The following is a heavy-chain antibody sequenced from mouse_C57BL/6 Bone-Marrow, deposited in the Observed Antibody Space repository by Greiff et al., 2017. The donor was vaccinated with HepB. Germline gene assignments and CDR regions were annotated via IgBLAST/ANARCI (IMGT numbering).Heavy chain of an antibody. Sequence: VQLQQSGAELVRPGASVKLSCTASGFNFKDDYMHWVKQRPEQGLEWIGWIDPENGDTEYASKFQGKATITADTSSNTAYLQLSSLTSEDTAVYYCTTYGNFAYWGQGTLVTVSA. CDR2: IDPENGDT. V-gene: IGHV14-4*01. D-gene: IGHD2-1*01. J-gene: IGHJ3*01. CDR1: GFNFKDDY. CDR3: TTYGNFAY.